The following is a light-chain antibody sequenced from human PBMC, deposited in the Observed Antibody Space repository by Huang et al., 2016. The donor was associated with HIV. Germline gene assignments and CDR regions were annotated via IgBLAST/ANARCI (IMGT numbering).Light chain of an antibody. CDR2: WAS. V-gene: IGKV4-1*01. CDR1: QSVLKTSNNKNC. CDR3: HQSYDTPQT. J-gene: IGKJ1*01. Sequence: DIVVTQSPDSLALSLGGRAAINCTASQSVLKTSNNKNCLSWYQLKPGQPPKLLIYWASTREAGVPERFSGGGSGTHFTLTIASLQAEDVAVYYCHQSYDTPQTFGQGTKVEVK.